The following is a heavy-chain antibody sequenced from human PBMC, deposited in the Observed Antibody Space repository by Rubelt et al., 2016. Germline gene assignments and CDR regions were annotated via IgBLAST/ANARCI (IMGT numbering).Heavy chain of an antibody. CDR1: GYSFTSYW. Sequence: EVQLVQPGAEVKKPGESLRISCKGSGYSFTSYWISWVRQMPGKGLEWMGRIDPVASFTNYSPSFQGHGTISADKSISTAYLQWSSLKASDTAMYYCAIYDFWSGYYLDYWGQGTLVTVSS. J-gene: IGHJ4*02. CDR3: AIYDFWSGYYLDY. CDR2: IDPVASFT. D-gene: IGHD3-3*01. V-gene: IGHV5-10-1*03.